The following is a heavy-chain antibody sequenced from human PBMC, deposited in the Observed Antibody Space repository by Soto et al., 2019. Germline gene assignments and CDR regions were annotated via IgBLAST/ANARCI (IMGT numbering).Heavy chain of an antibody. CDR1: GGSISSYY. D-gene: IGHD4-17*01. CDR2: IYYSGST. Sequence: QVQLQESGPGLVKPSETLSLTCTVSGGSISSYYWSWIRQPPGKGLEWIGYIYYSGSTNYNPSLKGRVTISVDTSKNHSSLKPSSVTAADTAVYYCARRYGPSFDYWGQGTLVTVSS. CDR3: ARRYGPSFDY. V-gene: IGHV4-59*01. J-gene: IGHJ4*02.